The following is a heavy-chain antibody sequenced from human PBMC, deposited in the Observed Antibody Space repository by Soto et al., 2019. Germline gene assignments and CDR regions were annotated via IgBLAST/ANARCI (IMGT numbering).Heavy chain of an antibody. V-gene: IGHV4-34*01. CDR2: INHSGST. CDR3: ARDSFFRSSTSRQRWFDP. Sequence: QVQLQQWGAGLLKPSETLSLTCAVYGGSFSGYYWSWIRQPPGKGLEWIGEINHSGSTNYNPSLMSRVTISVDTSKNQFSLKLSSVTAADTAVYYCARDSFFRSSTSRQRWFDPWGQGTLVTVSS. D-gene: IGHD2-2*01. CDR1: GGSFSGYY. J-gene: IGHJ5*02.